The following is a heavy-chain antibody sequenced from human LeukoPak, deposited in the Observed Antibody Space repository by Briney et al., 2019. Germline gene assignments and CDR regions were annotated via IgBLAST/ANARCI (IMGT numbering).Heavy chain of an antibody. CDR2: ISGSGGST. CDR1: GFTFSSYA. CDR3: ANRGYSYGYGWFDP. Sequence: GGSLRLSCAASGFTFSSYAMSWVRQAPGKGLEWVSAISGSGGSTYYADSVKGRFTISRDNSKNTLYLQMNNLRAEDTAVYYCANRGYSYGYGWFDPWGQGTLVTVSS. D-gene: IGHD5-18*01. J-gene: IGHJ5*02. V-gene: IGHV3-23*01.